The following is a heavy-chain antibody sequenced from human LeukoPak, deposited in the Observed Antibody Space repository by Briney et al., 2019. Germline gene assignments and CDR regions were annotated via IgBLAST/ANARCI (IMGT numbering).Heavy chain of an antibody. J-gene: IGHJ4*02. CDR1: GYTFTGYY. CDR2: INPNSGGT. V-gene: IGHV1-2*02. CDR3: ARRYCSGGSCYEVDY. Sequence: GASVKVSCKASGYTFTGYYMHWVRQAPGQGLEWMGWINPNSGGTNYAQKFQGRVTMTRDTSISTAYMELSRLRSDGTAVYYCARRYCSGGSCYEVDYWGQGTLVTVSS. D-gene: IGHD2-15*01.